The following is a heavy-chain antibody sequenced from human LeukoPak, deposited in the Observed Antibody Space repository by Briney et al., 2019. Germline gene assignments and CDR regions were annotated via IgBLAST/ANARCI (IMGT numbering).Heavy chain of an antibody. CDR1: GGTFSSYA. V-gene: IGHV1-69*13. CDR2: ITPIFGTA. CDR3: ARGQTGALGFQH. Sequence: ASVKLSCKASGGTFSSYAISWVRQAPGQGLEWMGGITPIFGTANYAQKFQGRVTITADESTSTAYMELSSLRSEDTAVYYCARGQTGALGFQHWGQGTLVTVSS. J-gene: IGHJ1*01. D-gene: IGHD1-1*01.